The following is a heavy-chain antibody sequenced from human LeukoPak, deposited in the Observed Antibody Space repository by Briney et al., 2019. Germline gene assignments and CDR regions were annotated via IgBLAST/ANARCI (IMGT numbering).Heavy chain of an antibody. J-gene: IGHJ4*02. V-gene: IGHV4-59*08. Sequence: SETLSLTCTVSGGSISYYYWNWFRQPPGKGLEWIGYIYSSGSTTYNPSLKSRVTISVDTSKNQFTLKLTSVTAADTAVYYCARCNTMVRGVIFYFDYWGQGTLVTVSS. CDR1: GGSISYYY. CDR3: ARCNTMVRGVIFYFDY. CDR2: IYSSGST. D-gene: IGHD3-10*01.